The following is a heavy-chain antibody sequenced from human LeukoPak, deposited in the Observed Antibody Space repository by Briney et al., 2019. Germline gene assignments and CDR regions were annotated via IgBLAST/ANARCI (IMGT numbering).Heavy chain of an antibody. CDR1: GFTFSSYG. D-gene: IGHD5-18*01. CDR3: AKDSAWDTAMDY. Sequence: PGGSLRLSCAASGFTFSSYGMHWVRQAPGKGLEWVSSISSSSSYIYYADSVKGRFTISRDNSKNTLYLQMNSLRAEDTAVYYCAKDSAWDTAMDYWGQGTLVTVSS. J-gene: IGHJ4*02. V-gene: IGHV3-21*01. CDR2: ISSSSSYI.